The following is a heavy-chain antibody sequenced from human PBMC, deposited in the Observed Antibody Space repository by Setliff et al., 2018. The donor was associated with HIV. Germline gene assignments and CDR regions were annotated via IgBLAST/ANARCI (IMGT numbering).Heavy chain of an antibody. CDR3: AKDPNPGHMIVVAYDAFDI. J-gene: IGHJ3*02. CDR2: ITYSGGST. V-gene: IGHV3-23*01. Sequence: PGGSLRLSCGASGFTFSSYAMSWVRQAPGKGLEWVSAITYSGGSTYYADSVKGRFTISRDNSKNTLYLQMNGLRAEDTATYYCAKDPNPGHMIVVAYDAFDIWGQGTMVTVSS. D-gene: IGHD3-22*01. CDR1: GFTFSSYA.